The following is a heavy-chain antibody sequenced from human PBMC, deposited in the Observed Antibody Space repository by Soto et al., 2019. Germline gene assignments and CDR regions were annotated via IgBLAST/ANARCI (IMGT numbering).Heavy chain of an antibody. CDR3: AKGLTHVDIVATILSGFDY. J-gene: IGHJ4*02. V-gene: IGHV3-23*01. Sequence: PGGSLRLSCAASGFTFSSYAMSWVRQAPGKGLEWVSAISGSGGSTYYADSVKGRFTISRDNSKNTLYLQMNSLRAEDTAVYYCAKGLTHVDIVATILSGFDYWGQGTLVTVSS. D-gene: IGHD5-12*01. CDR2: ISGSGGST. CDR1: GFTFSSYA.